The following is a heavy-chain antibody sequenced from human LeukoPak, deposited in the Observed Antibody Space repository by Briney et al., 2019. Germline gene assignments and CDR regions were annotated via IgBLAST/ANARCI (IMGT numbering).Heavy chain of an antibody. CDR2: ISGSGGST. V-gene: IGHV3-23*01. CDR1: GFTFSSYG. CDR3: ATSGLSRFGF. J-gene: IGHJ4*02. D-gene: IGHD2/OR15-2a*01. Sequence: GGSLRLSCAASGFTFSSYGMSWVRQAPGKGLEWVSAISGSGGSTYYADSVKGRFTISRDNSKNTLYLQMNSLRAEDTAVYFCATSGLSRFGFWGQGTLVTVSS.